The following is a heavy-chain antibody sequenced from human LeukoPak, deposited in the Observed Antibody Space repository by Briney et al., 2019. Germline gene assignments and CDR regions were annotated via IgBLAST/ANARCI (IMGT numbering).Heavy chain of an antibody. D-gene: IGHD2-15*01. CDR2: INHSGST. J-gene: IGHJ4*02. Sequence: PSETLSLTCAVYGGSFSGYYWSWLRQPPGKGLEWIGEINHSGSTNYNPSLKSRVTISVDTSKNQFSLKLSSVAAADTAVYYCARGRCSGGSCYSGRYYFDYWGQGTLVTVSS. V-gene: IGHV4-34*01. CDR1: GGSFSGYY. CDR3: ARGRCSGGSCYSGRYYFDY.